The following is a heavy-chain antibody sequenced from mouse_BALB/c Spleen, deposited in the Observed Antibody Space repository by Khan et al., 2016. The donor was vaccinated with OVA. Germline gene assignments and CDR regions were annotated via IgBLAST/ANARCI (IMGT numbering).Heavy chain of an antibody. CDR1: GFTFSSFG. CDR2: ISSDSRII. V-gene: IGHV5-17*02. D-gene: IGHD2-2*01. Sequence: EVELVESGGGLVQPGGSRKLSCAASGFTFSSFGVHWVRQAPEKGLEWVAYISSDSRIIYYADTVKGRFTISRDNPKNSLFLQMTSLRSEDTAMYYCAKDGLWLPFDYWGQGTTLTVSS. J-gene: IGHJ2*01. CDR3: AKDGLWLPFDY.